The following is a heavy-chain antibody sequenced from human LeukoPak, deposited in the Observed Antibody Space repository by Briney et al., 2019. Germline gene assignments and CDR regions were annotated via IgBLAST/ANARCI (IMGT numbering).Heavy chain of an antibody. Sequence: GGSLRLSCAASGFTFDDYAMHWVRQAPGKGLEWVSGISWNSGSIGYADSVKGRFTISRDNAKNSLYLQMNSLRAEDTALYYCAKDKLGYCTNGVCYTAGFSDYWGQGTLVTVSS. V-gene: IGHV3-9*01. CDR1: GFTFDDYA. CDR3: AKDKLGYCTNGVCYTAGFSDY. J-gene: IGHJ4*02. CDR2: ISWNSGSI. D-gene: IGHD2-8*01.